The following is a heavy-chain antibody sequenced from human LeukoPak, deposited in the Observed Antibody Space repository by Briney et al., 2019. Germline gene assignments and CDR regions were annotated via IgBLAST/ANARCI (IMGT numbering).Heavy chain of an antibody. J-gene: IGHJ4*02. CDR2: IYTSGST. V-gene: IGHV4-61*02. CDR3: AGAHVDTAMVGCFDY. CDR1: GGSISSGSYY. Sequence: SETLSLTCTVSGGSISSGSYYWSWIRQPAGKGLEWIGRIYTSGSTNYNPSLQSRVTISVDTSKNQFSLKLSSATAADTAVYYCAGAHVDTAMVGCFDYWGQGTLVTVSS. D-gene: IGHD5-18*01.